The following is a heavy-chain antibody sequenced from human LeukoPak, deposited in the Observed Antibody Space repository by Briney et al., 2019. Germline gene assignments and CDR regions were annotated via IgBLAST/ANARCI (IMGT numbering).Heavy chain of an antibody. J-gene: IGHJ4*02. CDR3: VKDPFYGGNPLYYFDY. D-gene: IGHD4-23*01. Sequence: PGGSLRLSCSASGFTFSSYAMHWVRQVPGKGLECVSALTGDGGRTYYADSVKGRFTISRDNSKNTLYLQMSSLRVEDTAVYYCVKDPFYGGNPLYYFDYWGQGTLVAVSS. CDR1: GFTFSSYA. CDR2: LTGDGGRT. V-gene: IGHV3-64D*06.